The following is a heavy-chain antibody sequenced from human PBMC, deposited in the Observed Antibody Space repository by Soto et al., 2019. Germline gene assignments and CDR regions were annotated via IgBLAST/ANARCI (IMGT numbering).Heavy chain of an antibody. V-gene: IGHV4-34*01. J-gene: IGHJ4*02. CDR2: IDHTGIT. D-gene: IGHD3-10*01. Sequence: SETLSLTCAVYDGSFSVYSWSWVRHPPGKGLEWIAEIDHTGITKYNPSLKSRVTISIDTSKNHFFLKLSSVAAADTAIYYCARSQYFGSGSYYDTFYFDYWGQGTLVTVSS. CDR3: ARSQYFGSGSYYDTFYFDY. CDR1: DGSFSVYS.